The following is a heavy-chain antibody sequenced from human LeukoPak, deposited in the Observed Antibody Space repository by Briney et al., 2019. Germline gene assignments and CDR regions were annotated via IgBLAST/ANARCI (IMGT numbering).Heavy chain of an antibody. J-gene: IGHJ4*02. CDR1: GGTFSSYA. CDR3: ARSGYSSSWYQSPFDY. CDR2: IIPIFGTA. D-gene: IGHD6-13*01. V-gene: IGHV1-69*05. Sequence: SVKVSCKASGGTFSSYAISWVREAPGQGLEWMGGIIPIFGTANYAQKFQGRVTITTDESTSTAYMELSSLRSEDTAVYYCARSGYSSSWYQSPFDYWGQGTLVTVSS.